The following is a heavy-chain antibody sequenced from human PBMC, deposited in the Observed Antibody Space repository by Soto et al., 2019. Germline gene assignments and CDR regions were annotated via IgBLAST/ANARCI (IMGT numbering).Heavy chain of an antibody. CDR2: IVVGSGRT. CDR3: AAVPDILTGYPYYYYSMDV. CDR1: GFTFTSSA. Sequence: GASVKVSCKASGFTFTSSAVQWVRQARGQRLEWIGWIVVGSGRTNYAQKFQERVTITRDMSTSTAYMELSSLRSEDTAVYYCAAVPDILTGYPYYYYSMDVWGQGTTVTVSS. J-gene: IGHJ6*02. V-gene: IGHV1-58*01. D-gene: IGHD3-9*01.